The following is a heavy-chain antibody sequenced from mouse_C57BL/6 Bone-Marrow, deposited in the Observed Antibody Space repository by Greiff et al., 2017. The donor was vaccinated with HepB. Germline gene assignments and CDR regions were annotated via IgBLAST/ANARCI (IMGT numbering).Heavy chain of an antibody. CDR1: GFTFSDFY. CDR3: ARDAKTGNYYAMDY. J-gene: IGHJ4*01. D-gene: IGHD4-1*01. Sequence: EVKLMESGGGLVQSGRSLRLSCATSGFTFSDFYMEWVRQAPGKGLEWIAASRNKANDYTTEYSASVKGRFIVSRDTSQSILYLQMNALRAEDTAIYYCARDAKTGNYYAMDYWGQGTSVTVSS. CDR2: SRNKANDYTT. V-gene: IGHV7-1*01.